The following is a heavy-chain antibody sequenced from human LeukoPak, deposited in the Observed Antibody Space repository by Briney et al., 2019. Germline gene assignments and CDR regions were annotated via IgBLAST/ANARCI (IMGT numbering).Heavy chain of an antibody. CDR1: GGTXSSYA. Sequence: SVKVSCKASGGTXSSYAISWVRQAPGQGLEWMGRIIPILGIANYAQKFQGRVTMTRDTSTSTVYMELSSLRSEDTAVYYCARGKVVTMVRGVIITYFDYWGQGTLVTVSS. CDR3: ARGKVVTMVRGVIITYFDY. J-gene: IGHJ4*02. D-gene: IGHD3-10*01. V-gene: IGHV1-69*04. CDR2: IIPILGIA.